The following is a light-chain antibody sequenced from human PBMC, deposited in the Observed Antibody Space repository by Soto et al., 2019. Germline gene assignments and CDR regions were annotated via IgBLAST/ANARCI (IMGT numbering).Light chain of an antibody. V-gene: IGKV3-11*01. Sequence: EIVLTQSPGTLSLSPGERATLSCRASQSVTSSLVWYQQKPGQAPRLLIYDASDRATGIPARFSGSGSGTDFTLTISSLEPEDSAVYYCQHRSTWPRTFGGGTKGEI. CDR1: QSVTSS. CDR3: QHRSTWPRT. CDR2: DAS. J-gene: IGKJ4*01.